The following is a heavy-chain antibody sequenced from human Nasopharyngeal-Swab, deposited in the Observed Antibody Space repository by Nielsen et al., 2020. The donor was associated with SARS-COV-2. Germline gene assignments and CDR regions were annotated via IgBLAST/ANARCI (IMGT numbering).Heavy chain of an antibody. V-gene: IGHV3-11*01. J-gene: IGHJ4*02. D-gene: IGHD2-21*02. Sequence: GASLNISCAASGFTLSDYYMSCIRQAPGKGLEWVSYISSSVITTYYADSVKGRFTISRDNAKNSLYLQMNSLRAEDTAVYYCARPQCRGGGDCHYYFDYWGQGTLVTVSS. CDR2: ISSSVITT. CDR3: ARPQCRGGGDCHYYFDY. CDR1: GFTLSDYY.